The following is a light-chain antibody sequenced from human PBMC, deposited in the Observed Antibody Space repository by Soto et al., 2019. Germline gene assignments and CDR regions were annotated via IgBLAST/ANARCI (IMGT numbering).Light chain of an antibody. CDR2: DVS. CDR3: CSYAGSSTEV. Sequence: QSALTQPRSVSGSPGQSVTISFTGTSGDVGGYNYVSWYQQHPGKAPKLMIYDVSKRPSGVPDRFSGSKSGNTASLTISGLQAEDEADYYCCSYAGSSTEVFGTGTKVTVL. J-gene: IGLJ1*01. V-gene: IGLV2-11*01. CDR1: SGDVGGYNY.